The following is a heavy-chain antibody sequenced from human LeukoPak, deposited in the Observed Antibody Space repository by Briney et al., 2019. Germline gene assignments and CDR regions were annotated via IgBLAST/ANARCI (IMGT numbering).Heavy chain of an antibody. V-gene: IGHV3-7*03. CDR3: AGGRGWSPDY. D-gene: IGHD6-19*01. CDR2: IEQDGSEK. CDR1: GFTFSSYW. J-gene: IGHJ4*02. Sequence: GGSLRLSCAPSGFTFSSYWMNWVRQAPGKGLEWVANIEQDGSEKNYVDSVKGRFTISRDNAKNSLYLQMSSLRAEDTAVYYCAGGRGWSPDYWGQGTLVTVSS.